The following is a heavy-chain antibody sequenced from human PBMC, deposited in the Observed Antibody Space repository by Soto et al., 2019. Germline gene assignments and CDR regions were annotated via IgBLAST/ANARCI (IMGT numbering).Heavy chain of an antibody. V-gene: IGHV1-3*01. CDR3: ARAGVIHYYDVMDV. Sequence: GASVKVSCKASGYTFTSYGISWVRQAPGQGLEWMGWINAGNGNTKYSQKFQGRVTITRDTSASTAYMELSSLRSEDTAVHYCARAGVIHYYDVMDVWGQGTTVTVSS. D-gene: IGHD3-16*02. J-gene: IGHJ6*02. CDR1: GYTFTSYG. CDR2: INAGNGNT.